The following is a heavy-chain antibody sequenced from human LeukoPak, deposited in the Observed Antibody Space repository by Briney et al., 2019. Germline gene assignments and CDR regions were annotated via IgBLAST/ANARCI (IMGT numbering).Heavy chain of an antibody. V-gene: IGHV3-72*01. J-gene: IGHJ4*02. D-gene: IGHD3-10*01. CDR3: ARDRGAYYFDY. Sequence: PGGSLRLSCAASGFTFSDHYMDWVRQAPGKGLEWVGRTRNKANSYTTEYAASVKGRFTISREDSKNSLYLQMNSLKTEDTAVYYCARDRGAYYFDYWGQGTLVTVSS. CDR2: TRNKANSYTT. CDR1: GFTFSDHY.